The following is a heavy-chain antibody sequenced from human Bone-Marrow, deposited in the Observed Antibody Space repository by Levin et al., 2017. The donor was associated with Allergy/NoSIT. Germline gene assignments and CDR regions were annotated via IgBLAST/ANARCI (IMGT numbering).Heavy chain of an antibody. D-gene: IGHD5-18*01. CDR2: INYSGTT. CDR1: RGSIVTYY. J-gene: IGHJ4*02. V-gene: IGHV4-59*08. Sequence: SETLSLTCTISRGSIVTYYWSWIRQPPGKGLEWIGYINYSGTTNYNPSLKSRVTISVDRSKNQFSLRLNSVTAADTAVYYCARHDGQLWPLDHWGQGTLVTVSS. CDR3: ARHDGQLWPLDH.